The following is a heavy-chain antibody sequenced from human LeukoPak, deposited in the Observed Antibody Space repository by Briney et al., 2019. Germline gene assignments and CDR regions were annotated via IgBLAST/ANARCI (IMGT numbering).Heavy chain of an antibody. CDR2: ISAYNGNT. J-gene: IGHJ1*01. V-gene: IGHV1-18*04. CDR1: GYTFTGYY. D-gene: IGHD2-21*02. Sequence: RASVKVSCKASGYTFTGYYMHWVRQAPGQGLEWMGWISAYNGNTNYAQKLQGRVTMTTDTSTSTAYMELRSLRSDDTAVYYCARSMTLPAEYFQHWGQGTLVTVSS. CDR3: ARSMTLPAEYFQH.